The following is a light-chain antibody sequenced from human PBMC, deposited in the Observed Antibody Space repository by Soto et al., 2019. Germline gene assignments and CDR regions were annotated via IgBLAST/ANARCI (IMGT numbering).Light chain of an antibody. J-gene: IGLJ3*02. CDR2: LEGSGSY. CDR3: ETWDSNTWV. V-gene: IGLV4-60*03. Sequence: QLVLTQSSSASASLGSSVKLTCTLSSGQSSYIIAWHQQQPGKAPRYLMKLEGSGSYNKGSGVPDRFSGSSSGADRYLTISILQSEDEADYYCETWDSNTWVFGGGTKLTVL. CDR1: SGQSSYI.